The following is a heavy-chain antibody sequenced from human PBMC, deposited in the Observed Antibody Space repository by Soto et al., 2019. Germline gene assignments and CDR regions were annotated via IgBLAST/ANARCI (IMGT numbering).Heavy chain of an antibody. CDR2: INPSGGST. CDR1: GYTFTSYY. CDR3: ARNGEAYGGNSTPYYYYGMDV. D-gene: IGHD4-17*01. Sequence: GASVKVSCKASGYTFTSYYMHWVRQAPGQGLEWMGIINPSGGSTSYAQKFQGRVTMTRDTSTSTVYMELSSLRSEDTAVYYCARNGEAYGGNSTPYYYYGMDVWGQGTTVTVSS. J-gene: IGHJ6*02. V-gene: IGHV1-46*01.